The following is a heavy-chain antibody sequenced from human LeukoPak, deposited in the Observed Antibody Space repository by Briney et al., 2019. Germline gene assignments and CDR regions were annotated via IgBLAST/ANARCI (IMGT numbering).Heavy chain of an antibody. V-gene: IGHV3-21*05. Sequence: PGGSLRLSCAASGFTFSRYSMNWVRQAPGKGLEWVSYISSSSSYTTYADSVRGRFTISRDNAKNSLYVQMNYLRAEDTAVYYCARERDCRSTSCLDAFDIWGQGTMVTVSS. J-gene: IGHJ3*02. CDR3: ARERDCRSTSCLDAFDI. CDR1: GFTFSRYS. CDR2: ISSSSSYT. D-gene: IGHD2-2*01.